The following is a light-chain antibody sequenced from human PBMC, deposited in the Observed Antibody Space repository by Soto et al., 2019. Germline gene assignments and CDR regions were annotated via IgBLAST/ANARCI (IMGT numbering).Light chain of an antibody. Sequence: QSLLTQPPSVSGAPGQTFTISCPGISSNIGAGYDVHWYQQLPGTAPKLLIYGNKNRPPGVPDRFSGSRSDTSASLAITGLQADDEADYYCQSYDTGLSGSRVFGSGTKVTVL. CDR3: QSYDTGLSGSRV. CDR2: GNK. V-gene: IGLV1-40*01. J-gene: IGLJ1*01. CDR1: SSNIGAGYD.